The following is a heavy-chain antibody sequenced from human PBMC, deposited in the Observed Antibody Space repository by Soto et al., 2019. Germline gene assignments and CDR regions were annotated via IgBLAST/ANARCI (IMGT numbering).Heavy chain of an antibody. D-gene: IGHD1-1*01. CDR2: ISEIGDST. CDR3: AKDKPGTTAFDI. V-gene: IGHV3-23*01. CDR1: GFTFRCYG. J-gene: IGHJ3*02. Sequence: GWSLRLSCAASGFTFRCYGMSWDRQAPGKGLEWASAISEIGDSTYYADSVKGRFTISRDQSKNTLYLKMNSLRAEDTAVYYCAKDKPGTTAFDIWGRGTRVTV.